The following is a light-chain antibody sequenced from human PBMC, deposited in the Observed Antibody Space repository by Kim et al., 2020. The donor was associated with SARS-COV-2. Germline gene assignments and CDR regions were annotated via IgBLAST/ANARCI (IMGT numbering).Light chain of an antibody. J-gene: IGLJ3*02. V-gene: IGLV3-19*01. Sequence: LGQTVRITCQGDSLRSYYASWYQQKPGQAPVLVIYGKNNRPSGIPDRFSGSSSGNTASLTITGAQAEDEADYYCNSRDSSGNHWVFGGGTQLTV. CDR2: GKN. CDR1: SLRSYY. CDR3: NSRDSSGNHWV.